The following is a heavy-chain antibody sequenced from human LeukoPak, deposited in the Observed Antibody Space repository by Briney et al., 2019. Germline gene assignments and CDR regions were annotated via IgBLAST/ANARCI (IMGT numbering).Heavy chain of an antibody. CDR3: AKVTGIEQWLPGHDAFDI. CDR2: ISGSSST. Sequence: GGSLRLSCAASGFTFRGYAMTWVRQAPGKGLEWVSSISGSSSTYYADSVKGRFTISRDNFKNTLYLQMNSLRAEDTAVYYCAKVTGIEQWLPGHDAFDIWGQGTMVTVSS. V-gene: IGHV3-23*01. CDR1: GFTFRGYA. J-gene: IGHJ3*02. D-gene: IGHD6-19*01.